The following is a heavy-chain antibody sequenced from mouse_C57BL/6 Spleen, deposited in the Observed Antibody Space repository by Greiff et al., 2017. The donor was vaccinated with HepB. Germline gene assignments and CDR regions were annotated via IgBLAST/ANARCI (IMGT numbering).Heavy chain of an antibody. D-gene: IGHD2-1*01. CDR2: INPNDGTT. CDR1: GYSFTDYN. CDR3: ARFSTGHPLDY. V-gene: IGHV1-39*01. Sequence: EVQLQQSGSELVKPGASVKISCKASGYSFTDYNMNWVKQSHGKSLEWIGVINPNDGTTSYNQKFKGKATLTVDKSSSTAYMQLNSLTSEDSSVSSCARFSTGHPLDYWGQGTTLTVAS. J-gene: IGHJ2*01.